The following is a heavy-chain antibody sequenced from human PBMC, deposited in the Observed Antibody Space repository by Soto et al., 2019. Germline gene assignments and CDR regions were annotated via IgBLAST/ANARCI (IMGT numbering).Heavy chain of an antibody. Sequence: PSETLSLTCTVSGGSISSGDYYWSWIRQPPGKGLEWIGYIYYSGSTYYNPSLKSRVTISVDTSKNQFSLKLSSVTAADTAVHYCARGATVAGVYYFDYWGQGTLVTVSS. CDR1: GGSISSGDYY. V-gene: IGHV4-30-4*01. D-gene: IGHD6-19*01. J-gene: IGHJ4*02. CDR2: IYYSGST. CDR3: ARGATVAGVYYFDY.